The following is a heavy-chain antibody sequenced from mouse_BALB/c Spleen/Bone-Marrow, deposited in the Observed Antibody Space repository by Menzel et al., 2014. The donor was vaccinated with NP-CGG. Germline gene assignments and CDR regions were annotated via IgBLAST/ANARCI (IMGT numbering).Heavy chain of an antibody. J-gene: IGHJ3*01. CDR1: GFTFSNYW. CDR2: IRLKSNNYAT. CDR3: TTGFAY. V-gene: IGHV6-6*02. Sequence: DVKLVESGGGLVQPGGSMKLSCVASGFTFSNYWMNWVRQSPEKGLEWVAEIRLKSNNYATHYAVSVKGRFTISRDDSKSSVYLQMNNLRAEDTGIYYCTTGFAYWGQGTLVTVSA.